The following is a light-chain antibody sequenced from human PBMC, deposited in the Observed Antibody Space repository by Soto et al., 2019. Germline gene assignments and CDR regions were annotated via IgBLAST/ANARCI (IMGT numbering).Light chain of an antibody. CDR1: SSDVGGYNY. CDR2: DVS. J-gene: IGLJ2*01. V-gene: IGLV2-14*01. CDR3: SSYTSSSTLVV. Sequence: QAASVSGSPGQSITISCTGTSSDVGGYNYVSWYQQHPGKAPKLMIYDVSNRPSGVSNRFSGSKSGNTASLTISGLQAEDEAAYYCSSYTSSSTLVVFGGGTKLTVL.